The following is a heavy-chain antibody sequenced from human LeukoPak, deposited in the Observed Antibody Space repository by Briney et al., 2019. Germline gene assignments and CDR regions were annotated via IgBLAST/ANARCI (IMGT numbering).Heavy chain of an antibody. D-gene: IGHD3-16*02. Sequence: SETLSLTCAVYGGSFSGYYWSWIRQPPGKGLEWIGEINHSGSTKYNPSLKSRVTISGDTSKDQFSLKLSSVTAADTAVYYCAGGFRYVHFQHWGQGSLVTVSS. CDR3: AGGFRYVHFQH. V-gene: IGHV4-34*01. J-gene: IGHJ1*01. CDR1: GGSFSGYY. CDR2: INHSGST.